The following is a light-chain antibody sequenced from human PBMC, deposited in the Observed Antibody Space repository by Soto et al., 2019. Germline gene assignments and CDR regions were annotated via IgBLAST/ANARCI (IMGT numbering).Light chain of an antibody. CDR3: MQGTLWPRT. CDR1: QSLVYIDGNTY. J-gene: IGKJ2*01. CDR2: KVS. V-gene: IGKV2-30*01. Sequence: DVVMTQSPLSLPVTLGQPASISCRSSQSLVYIDGNTYLNWFQQRPGQSPRRLIYKVSNRDSGVPDRVSGSGSGTDFTLKISRVEAEDVGVYYCMQGTLWPRTFGQGTKLEIK.